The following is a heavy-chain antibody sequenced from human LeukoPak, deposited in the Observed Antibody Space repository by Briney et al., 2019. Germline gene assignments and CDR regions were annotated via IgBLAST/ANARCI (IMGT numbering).Heavy chain of an antibody. CDR2: ITTSDGNT. V-gene: IGHV3-23*01. CDR3: ARGPNWEEQLALDY. Sequence: GGSLRLSCAASGFSFTDFAMNWVRQAPGKGLEWVSTITTSDGNTYYADSVKGRFTISRDNSKNTLYLQMNSLRAEDTAVYYCARGPNWEEQLALDYWGQGTLVTVSS. J-gene: IGHJ4*02. D-gene: IGHD6-13*01. CDR1: GFSFTDFA.